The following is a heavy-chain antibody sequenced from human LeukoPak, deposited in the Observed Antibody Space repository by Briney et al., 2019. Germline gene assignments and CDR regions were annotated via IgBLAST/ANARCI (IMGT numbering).Heavy chain of an antibody. Sequence: GGSLRLSCAASGFTFSSYAISWVRQAPGKGLEWVSAISGSGGSTYYADSVKGRFTISRDNSKNTLYLQMNSLRAEDTAVYYCATQIVGAYQTLYYFDYWGQGTLVTVSS. CDR1: GFTFSSYA. J-gene: IGHJ4*02. CDR3: ATQIVGAYQTLYYFDY. V-gene: IGHV3-23*01. CDR2: ISGSGGST. D-gene: IGHD1-26*01.